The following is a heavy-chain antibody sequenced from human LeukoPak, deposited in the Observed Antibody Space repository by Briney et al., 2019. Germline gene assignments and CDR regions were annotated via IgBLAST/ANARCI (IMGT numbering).Heavy chain of an antibody. CDR2: ISAYNGIT. J-gene: IGHJ6*03. CDR3: ATRHPRITIFGVVIADDYYYYMDV. V-gene: IGHV1-18*01. CDR1: GYTFTSYG. D-gene: IGHD3-3*01. Sequence: GASVKVSCKASGYTFTSYGVSWVRQAPGQGVEWMGWISAYNGITNYAQNLQGTATMTTDTSTTTAYTEMTSLRSDDTAVYYCATRHPRITIFGVVIADDYYYYMDVWGKGTTVTLSS.